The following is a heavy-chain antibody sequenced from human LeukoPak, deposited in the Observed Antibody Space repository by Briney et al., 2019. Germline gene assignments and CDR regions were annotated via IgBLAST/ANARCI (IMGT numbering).Heavy chain of an antibody. CDR3: TRALRFLEWFFPENWFDP. CDR1: GFTFGDYA. Sequence: PGGSLRLSCTASGFTFGDYAMSWFRQAPGKGLEWVGFIRSKAYGGTTEYAASVKGRFTISRDDSKSIAYLQMNSLKTEDTAVYYCTRALRFLEWFFPENWFDPWGQGTLVTVSS. J-gene: IGHJ5*02. D-gene: IGHD3-3*01. V-gene: IGHV3-49*03. CDR2: IRSKAYGGTT.